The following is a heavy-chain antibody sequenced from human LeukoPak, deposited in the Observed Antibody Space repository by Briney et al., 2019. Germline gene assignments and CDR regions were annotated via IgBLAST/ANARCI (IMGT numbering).Heavy chain of an antibody. D-gene: IGHD3-3*01. J-gene: IGHJ2*01. Sequence: GKGLEWVSSISSSSSYIYYADSVKGRFTISRDNAKKSMYLEMISLRAEDTAVYYCARPSNEGFFLLAEDGIRGTVPVSAFLLTRSSDL. CDR2: ISSSSSYI. V-gene: IGHV3-21*01. CDR3: ARPSNEGFFLLAEDGIRGTVPVSAFLLTRSSDL.